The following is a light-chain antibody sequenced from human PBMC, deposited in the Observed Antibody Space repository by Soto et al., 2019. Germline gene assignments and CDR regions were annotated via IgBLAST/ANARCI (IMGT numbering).Light chain of an antibody. CDR3: CSYAGRNTFV. J-gene: IGLJ1*01. CDR2: EVN. CDR1: SSDVGFDNY. V-gene: IGLV2-8*01. Sequence: QSALIQPPSASGSPGQSVTISCTGTSSDVGFDNYVSWYQQHPGKAPKLIIYEVNKRPSGVAYRFSGSKSGNTASLTVSGLQAEDEAEYHCCSYAGRNTFVFGTGTKLTVL.